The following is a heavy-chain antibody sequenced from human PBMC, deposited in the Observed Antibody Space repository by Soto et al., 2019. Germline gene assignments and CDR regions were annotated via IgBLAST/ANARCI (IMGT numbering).Heavy chain of an antibody. J-gene: IGHJ4*02. D-gene: IGHD6-6*01. CDR1: GGSISSYY. CDR3: ARAVGQLGDFDY. V-gene: IGHV4-59*01. Sequence: LETLSLTCTVSGGSISSYYWRWIRQPPGKGLEWIGYIYYSGSTNYNPSLKSRVTISVDTSKNQFSLKLSSVTAADTAVYYCARAVGQLGDFDYWGQGTLVTVPQ. CDR2: IYYSGST.